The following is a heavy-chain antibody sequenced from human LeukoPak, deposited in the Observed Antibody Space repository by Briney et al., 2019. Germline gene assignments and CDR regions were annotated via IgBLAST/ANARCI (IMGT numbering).Heavy chain of an antibody. Sequence: GESLKISCKGSGYSFSTYWIGWVRQKPGKGPEWMGIIYPLNSDTRYSPSFQGQVTISADKSISTAYLQWSSLKASDTAMYYCARPSGDNRFDYWGQGTLVTVSS. D-gene: IGHD4-17*01. J-gene: IGHJ4*02. CDR1: GYSFSTYW. V-gene: IGHV5-51*01. CDR2: IYPLNSDT. CDR3: ARPSGDNRFDY.